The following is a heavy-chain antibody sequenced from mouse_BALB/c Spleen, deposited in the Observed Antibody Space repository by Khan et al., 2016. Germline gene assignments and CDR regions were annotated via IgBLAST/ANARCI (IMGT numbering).Heavy chain of an antibody. CDR2: INTETGEP. CDR3: ARGNYVTSAWFAY. Sequence: QIQLVQSGPELKKPGETVKISCKASGYTFTDYSMHWVKQAPGKGLKWVGWINTETGEPTYADDFKGRFAFSLETSASTAYLQINNLKKEDTATYCCARGNYVTSAWFAYWGQGTLVTVSA. J-gene: IGHJ3*01. CDR1: GYTFTDYS. V-gene: IGHV9-2-1*01. D-gene: IGHD1-1*01.